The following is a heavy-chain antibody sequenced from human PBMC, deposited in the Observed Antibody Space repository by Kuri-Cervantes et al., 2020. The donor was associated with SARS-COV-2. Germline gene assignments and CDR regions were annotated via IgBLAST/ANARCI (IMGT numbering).Heavy chain of an antibody. CDR2: IYHSGST. CDR3: ARAELGLGWFFDL. V-gene: IGHV4-30-2*01. J-gene: IGHJ2*01. CDR1: GGSISSGGYS. D-gene: IGHD6-13*01. Sequence: LRLSCAVSGGSISSGGYSRSWIRQPPGKGLEWIGYIYHSGSTNYNPSLKSRVTISGDTSKNQFSLKLSSVTAADTAVYYCARAELGLGWFFDLWGRGTLVTVSS.